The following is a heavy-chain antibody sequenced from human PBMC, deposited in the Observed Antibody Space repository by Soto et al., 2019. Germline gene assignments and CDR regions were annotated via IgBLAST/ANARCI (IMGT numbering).Heavy chain of an antibody. V-gene: IGHV3-48*03. J-gene: IGHJ4*02. D-gene: IGHD6-6*01. CDR1: GFTFSSFE. CDR3: ARATYSSSYYFDS. Sequence: GSLRLSCAASGFTFSSFEMNWVRQAPGKGLEWVSKIGSSGSTIWYADSVKGRFTISRDNAKNSLYLQMNNLRGEDTAVYYCARATYSSSYYFDSWGQGTLVTASS. CDR2: IGSSGSTI.